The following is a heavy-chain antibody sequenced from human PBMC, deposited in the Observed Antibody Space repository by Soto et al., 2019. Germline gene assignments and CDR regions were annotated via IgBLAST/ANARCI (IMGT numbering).Heavy chain of an antibody. CDR1: GFTFSNYD. CDR3: ARDLGFSGYVAFGMDV. Sequence: EVQLVESGGRLIHPGGSLRLSCAASGFTFSNYDMHWVRQPTGKGLEWVSSIGTAGDTYYPASVKGRFTVSRENAKNSLYLQMNSLRDEDTAVYYCARDLGFSGYVAFGMDVWVQGTTVTVSS. CDR2: IGTAGDT. V-gene: IGHV3-13*01. D-gene: IGHD5-12*01. J-gene: IGHJ6*02.